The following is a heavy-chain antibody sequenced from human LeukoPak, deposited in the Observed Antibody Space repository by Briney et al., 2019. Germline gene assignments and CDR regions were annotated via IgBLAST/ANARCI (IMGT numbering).Heavy chain of an antibody. Sequence: ASVKVSCKASGYTFTGYYMHWVRQAPGQGLEWMGRINPNSGGTNYAQKFQGRVTMTRDTSISTAYMELSSLRSEDTAVYYCARVMPDCGGDCSLDYWGQGTLVTVSS. CDR1: GYTFTGYY. D-gene: IGHD2-21*02. CDR3: ARVMPDCGGDCSLDY. CDR2: INPNSGGT. V-gene: IGHV1-2*06. J-gene: IGHJ4*02.